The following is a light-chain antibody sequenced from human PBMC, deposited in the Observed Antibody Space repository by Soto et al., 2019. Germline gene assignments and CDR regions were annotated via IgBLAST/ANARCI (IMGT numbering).Light chain of an antibody. J-gene: IGKJ5*01. CDR2: DAS. Sequence: EIVLTQSPGTLSLSPGERATRSCRASQSVRSYLAWYQQKPGQAPRLLIYDASTRATGIPDRFSGSGSGTDFTLTISSLEPEDFAVYYCQQRSNWPPIAFGQGTRLEIK. V-gene: IGKV3-11*01. CDR3: QQRSNWPPIA. CDR1: QSVRSY.